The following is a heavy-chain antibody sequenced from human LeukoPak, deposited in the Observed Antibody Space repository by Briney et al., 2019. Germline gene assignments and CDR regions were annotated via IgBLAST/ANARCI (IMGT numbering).Heavy chain of an antibody. CDR3: ARDNSIGGRGWWFDP. Sequence: SVKVSCKASGGTFSSYAISWVRQAPGQGLEWMGGIIPIFTTANYAQKFQGRVTITADESTNTAYMELSSLRSDDTAVYYCARDNSIGGRGWWFDPWGQGTLVTVSS. J-gene: IGHJ5*02. CDR2: IIPIFTTA. D-gene: IGHD4-23*01. CDR1: GGTFSSYA. V-gene: IGHV1-69*13.